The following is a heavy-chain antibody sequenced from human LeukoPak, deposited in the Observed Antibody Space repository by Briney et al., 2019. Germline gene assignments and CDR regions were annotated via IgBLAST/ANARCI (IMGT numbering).Heavy chain of an antibody. CDR3: ARATTRHHWFDP. CDR1: GFTVSSNY. D-gene: IGHD1-14*01. Sequence: GGSLRLSCAASGFTVSSNYMSWVRQAPGKGLEWVSVIYSGGSTYYADSVKGRFTISRDNSKNTLYLHMNSLRAEDTAVYYCARATTRHHWFDPWGQGTLVTVSS. CDR2: IYSGGST. V-gene: IGHV3-53*01. J-gene: IGHJ5*02.